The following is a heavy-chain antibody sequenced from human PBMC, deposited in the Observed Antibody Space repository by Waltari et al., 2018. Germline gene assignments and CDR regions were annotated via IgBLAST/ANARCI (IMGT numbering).Heavy chain of an antibody. CDR3: IRGGPWRLVQGNAFDF. CDR2: ISTENGNR. D-gene: IGHD6-6*01. J-gene: IGHJ3*01. CDR1: GYTFSSYG. V-gene: IGHV1-18*01. Sequence: QAQLVPSGPEVKKPGASVRVSCKASGYTFSSYGIPWVRQAPGKGLEWLGWISTENGNRNYSQKLQGRVSMTTDTHTTTAYMDLRSLRYDDTAIYYCIRGGPWRLVQGNAFDFWGQGTLVTVSS.